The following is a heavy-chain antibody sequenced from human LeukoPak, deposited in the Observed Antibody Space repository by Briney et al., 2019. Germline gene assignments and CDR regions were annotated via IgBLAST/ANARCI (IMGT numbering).Heavy chain of an antibody. D-gene: IGHD6-6*01. CDR2: IKQDGSII. Sequence: GGSLRLSCAASGFTFSNYWMTWVRQAPGKGLEWLANIKQDGSIIYYVDSVKGRFTISRDNSKNSLYLQMNSLRVEDTALYYCARIGYSGSSNDYWGQGTLVTVSS. J-gene: IGHJ4*02. V-gene: IGHV3-7*01. CDR1: GFTFSNYW. CDR3: ARIGYSGSSNDY.